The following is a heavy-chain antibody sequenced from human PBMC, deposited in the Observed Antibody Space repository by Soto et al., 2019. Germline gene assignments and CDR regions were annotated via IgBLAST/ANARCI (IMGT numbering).Heavy chain of an antibody. CDR2: ISYDGSNK. CDR1: GFTFSSYA. D-gene: IGHD6-19*01. Sequence: GGSLRLSCAASGFTFSSYAMHWVRQAPGEGLEWVAVISYDGSNKYYADSVKGRFTISRDNSKDTLYLQMNSLRAEDTAVYYCARPANRIAVAGYFDYWGQGTLVTVSS. J-gene: IGHJ4*02. CDR3: ARPANRIAVAGYFDY. V-gene: IGHV3-30-3*01.